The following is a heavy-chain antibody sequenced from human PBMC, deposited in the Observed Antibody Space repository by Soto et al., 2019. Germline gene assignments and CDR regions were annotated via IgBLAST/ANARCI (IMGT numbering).Heavy chain of an antibody. CDR3: TTDPQDIQGIYYYYMDV. J-gene: IGHJ6*03. Sequence: GGSLRLSCAASGFTFSNAWMSWVRQAPGKGLEWVGRIKSKTDGGTTDYAAPVKGRFTISRDDSKNTLYLQMNSLKTEDTAFYYCTTDPQDIQGIYYYYMDVWGKGTTVTVSS. CDR2: IKSKTDGGTT. CDR1: GFTFSNAW. V-gene: IGHV3-15*01. D-gene: IGHD2-15*01.